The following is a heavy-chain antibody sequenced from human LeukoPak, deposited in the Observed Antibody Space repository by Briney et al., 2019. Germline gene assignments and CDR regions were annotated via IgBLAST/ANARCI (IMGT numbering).Heavy chain of an antibody. Sequence: SETLSLTCTVSGGSISSYYWSWIRQPPGKGLEWIGYIYYSGSTNYNPSLKSRVTISVDTSKNQFSLKLSSVTAADTAVYYCARAEVLLDAFDIWGQGTMVTVSS. CDR2: IYYSGST. CDR3: ARAEVLLDAFDI. CDR1: GGSISSYY. V-gene: IGHV4-59*01. J-gene: IGHJ3*02.